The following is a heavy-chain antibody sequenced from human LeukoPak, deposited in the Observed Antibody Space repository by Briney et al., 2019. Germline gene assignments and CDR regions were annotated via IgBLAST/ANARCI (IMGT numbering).Heavy chain of an antibody. V-gene: IGHV3-74*01. J-gene: IGHJ3*01. CDR1: GFTFRNYL. CDR2: INQDESKA. Sequence: GGALRLSCAVSGFTFRNYLMHWVRQAPGQGLVWVSLINQDESKAYADSVRGRFTVSRDNAKNMLYLHLSGLRAEDTAVYFCGRGGDGIDFWGQGTTDIVSS. CDR3: GRGGDGIDF. D-gene: IGHD5-24*01.